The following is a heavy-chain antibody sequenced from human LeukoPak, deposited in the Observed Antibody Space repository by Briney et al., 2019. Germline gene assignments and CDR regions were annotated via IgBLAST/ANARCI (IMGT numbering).Heavy chain of an antibody. CDR1: GGSISSYY. CDR3: AREKATYYDFWSGYHDAFDI. Sequence: SETLSLTCTVSGGSISSYYWSWIRQPPGKGLEWIGYIYYSGSTNYNPSLKSRVTISVDTSKNQFSLKLSSVTAADTAVYYCAREKATYYDFWSGYHDAFDIWGQGIMVTVSS. D-gene: IGHD3-3*01. V-gene: IGHV4-59*01. CDR2: IYYSGST. J-gene: IGHJ3*02.